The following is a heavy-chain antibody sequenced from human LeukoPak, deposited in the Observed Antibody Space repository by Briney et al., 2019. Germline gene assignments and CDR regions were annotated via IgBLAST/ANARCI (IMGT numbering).Heavy chain of an antibody. V-gene: IGHV4-39*07. CDR1: GGSISSSSYY. J-gene: IGHJ6*03. Sequence: SETLSLTCTVSGGSISSSSYYWGWIRQPPGKGLEWIGSIYYSGSTYYNPSLKSRVTISVDTSKNQFSLKLSSVTAADTAVYYCARVYLTRKYYYYYYMDVWGKGTTVTISS. CDR3: ARVYLTRKYYYYYYMDV. CDR2: IYYSGST. D-gene: IGHD3-9*01.